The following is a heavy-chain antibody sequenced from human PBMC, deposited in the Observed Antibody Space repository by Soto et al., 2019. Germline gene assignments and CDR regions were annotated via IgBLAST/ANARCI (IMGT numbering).Heavy chain of an antibody. V-gene: IGHV4-31*03. CDR3: ARRTGWLQLKSHQGFDY. Sequence: SETLSLTCTVSGGSISSGGYYWSWIRQHPGKGLEWIGYIYYSGSTYYNPSLKSRVPIAVDTSKNQFSLKLTCVTAADTAVNSCARRTGWLQLKSHQGFDYSRQVNLIAVSS. CDR1: GGSISSGGYY. J-gene: IGHJ4*02. CDR2: IYYSGST. D-gene: IGHD1-1*01.